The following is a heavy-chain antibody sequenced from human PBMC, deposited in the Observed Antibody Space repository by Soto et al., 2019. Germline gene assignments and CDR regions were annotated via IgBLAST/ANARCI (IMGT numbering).Heavy chain of an antibody. V-gene: IGHV2-26*01. CDR3: ALTHYQWAGAVDY. CDR1: GISLSNARLD. CDR2: TFANDEK. J-gene: IGHJ4*02. D-gene: IGHD1-26*01. Sequence: VTMKESGPVLVKHTETLTLTCTVSGISLSNARLDVSCSSQPPGHALEWLAHTFANDEKSYSTSLKSRLTTSTDNSKSQVVLTMTNMDTVDTATYYCALTHYQWAGAVDYWGQGTLVTVAA.